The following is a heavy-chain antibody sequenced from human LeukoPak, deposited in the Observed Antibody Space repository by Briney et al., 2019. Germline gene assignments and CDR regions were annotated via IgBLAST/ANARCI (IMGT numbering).Heavy chain of an antibody. J-gene: IGHJ4*02. D-gene: IGHD6-13*01. CDR2: ITTSSTYI. CDR1: GFTFSSYI. V-gene: IGHV3-21*04. CDR3: ASRNIAAGHFDF. Sequence: GGSLRLSCAASGFTFSSYIMSWVRQAPGKGLEWVSSITTSSTYISYADSVKGRFTISRDNAKNSLYLQMNSLKASDTAIYYCASRNIAAGHFDFWGQGTLVTVSS.